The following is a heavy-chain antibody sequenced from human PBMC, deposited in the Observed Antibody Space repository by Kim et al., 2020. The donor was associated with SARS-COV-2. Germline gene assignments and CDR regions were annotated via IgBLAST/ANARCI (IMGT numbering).Heavy chain of an antibody. Sequence: SETLSFTCAVYGGSFSGYYWSWIRQPPGKGLAWIGEINHSGSTNYNPSLKSRVTISVDTSKNQFSLKLSSVTAADTAVYYCARGVSEGGQPRPYYFDYWGQGTLVTVSS. CDR3: ARGVSEGGQPRPYYFDY. CDR2: INHSGST. V-gene: IGHV4-34*01. D-gene: IGHD1-26*01. CDR1: GGSFSGYY. J-gene: IGHJ4*02.